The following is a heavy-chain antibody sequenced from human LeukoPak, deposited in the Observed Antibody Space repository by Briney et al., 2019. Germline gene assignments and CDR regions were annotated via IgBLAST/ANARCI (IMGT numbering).Heavy chain of an antibody. D-gene: IGHD2-15*01. Sequence: GRSLRLSCAASGFTFSSYGMHWVRQAPGKGLEWVAAIWYGGSNKYYADSVKGRFTISRDNSKNTLYLQMNSLRAEDTAVYYCAVRYCIGGSCPNWFDPWGQGTLVTVSS. CDR3: AVRYCIGGSCPNWFDP. J-gene: IGHJ5*02. V-gene: IGHV3-33*08. CDR2: IWYGGSNK. CDR1: GFTFSSYG.